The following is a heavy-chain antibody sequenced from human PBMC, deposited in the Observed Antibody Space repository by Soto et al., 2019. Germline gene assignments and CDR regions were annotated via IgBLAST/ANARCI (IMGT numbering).Heavy chain of an antibody. Sequence: SETLSLTCTFSGGSIISHNWWSWVRHVPEKGLQWIGEIYHTGTTLYKPSLMGRLSISLDKSKNQFSLKLTSVTAADSAVYYCARGGGISSFDYWGQGAQVTVSS. CDR1: GGSIISHNW. CDR2: IYHTGTT. CDR3: ARGGGISSFDY. D-gene: IGHD1-26*01. J-gene: IGHJ4*02. V-gene: IGHV4-4*02.